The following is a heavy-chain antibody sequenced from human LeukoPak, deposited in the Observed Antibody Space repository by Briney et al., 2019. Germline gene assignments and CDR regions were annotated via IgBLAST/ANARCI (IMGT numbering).Heavy chain of an antibody. CDR2: FDPEDGET. J-gene: IGHJ6*02. Sequence: ASVKVSCKVSGYTLTELSMHWVRQAPGKGLEWMGGFDPEDGETIYAQKFQGRVTMTEDTSTDTAYMELSRLRSDDTAVYYCARDTSRESSSSGGMDVWGQGTTVTVSS. CDR3: ARDTSRESSSSGGMDV. D-gene: IGHD6-6*01. V-gene: IGHV1-24*01. CDR1: GYTLTELS.